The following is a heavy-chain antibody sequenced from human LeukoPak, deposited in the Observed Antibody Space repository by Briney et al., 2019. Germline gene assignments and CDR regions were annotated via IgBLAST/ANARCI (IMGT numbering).Heavy chain of an antibody. D-gene: IGHD3-3*01. CDR2: ISGNGGNT. CDR1: GFNFNNYA. CDR3: AKTLYDFWSGYYGPFDY. J-gene: IGHJ4*02. V-gene: IGHV3-23*01. Sequence: PGGSLRLSCAASGFNFNNYAMSWVRQAPGKGLEWVSGISGNGGNTYYADSVKGQFTISRDNSKNTLYLQMNSLRAEDTAVYYCAKTLYDFWSGYYGPFDYWGQGTLVTVSS.